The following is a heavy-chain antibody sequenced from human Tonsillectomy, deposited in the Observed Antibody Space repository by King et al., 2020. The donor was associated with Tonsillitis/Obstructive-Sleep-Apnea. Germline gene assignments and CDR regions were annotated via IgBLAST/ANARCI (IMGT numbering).Heavy chain of an antibody. CDR1: GFTFSSYG. J-gene: IGHJ4*02. CDR2: ISYDGSNK. Sequence: QLVQSGGGVVQPGRSLRLSCAASGFTFSSYGMHWVRQAPGKGLEWVAVISYDGSNKYYADSVKGRFTISRDNSKNTLFLQMNSLSAEDTALYYCAKCENYYDSSSYPNHWGQGTLVTVSS. V-gene: IGHV3-30*18. D-gene: IGHD3-22*01. CDR3: AKCENYYDSSSYPNH.